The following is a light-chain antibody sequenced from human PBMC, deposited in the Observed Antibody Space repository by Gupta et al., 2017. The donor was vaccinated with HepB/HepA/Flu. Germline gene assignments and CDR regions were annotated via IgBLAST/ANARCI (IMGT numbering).Light chain of an antibody. CDR2: GNS. Sequence: QSVLTQPPSVSGAPGQRVTISCTGSSSNIGAGDDVHWYQQIPGTAPKPRILGNSNRPSGVPDRFAGSQSGTSASRDITGLQAEDEAEDACQYYDSSLRYVVFGGGTKLTVL. J-gene: IGLJ2*01. CDR3: QYYDSSLRYVV. V-gene: IGLV1-40*01. CDR1: SSNIGAGDD.